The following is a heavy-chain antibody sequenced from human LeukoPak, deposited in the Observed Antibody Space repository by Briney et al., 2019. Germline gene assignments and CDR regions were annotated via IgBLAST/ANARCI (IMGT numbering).Heavy chain of an antibody. CDR2: IQYSGNT. CDR1: GASISTYF. CDR3: AREVSHSGYFEY. D-gene: IGHD6-19*01. J-gene: IGHJ4*02. Sequence: SETLSLTCTVSGASISTYFWSWIRQPPGKGLEWIGYIQYSGNTNYNPSLKSRVTISADTPKNQFSLRLSSATAADTAVYYCAREVSHSGYFEYWGQGALVTVSS. V-gene: IGHV4-59*01.